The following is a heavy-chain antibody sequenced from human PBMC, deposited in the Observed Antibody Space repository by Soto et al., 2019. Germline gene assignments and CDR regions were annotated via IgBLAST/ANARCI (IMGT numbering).Heavy chain of an antibody. CDR2: IYYSGST. D-gene: IGHD2-15*01. V-gene: IGHV4-59*02. Sequence: SETLSLTCTVSGGSVSSYYWSWIRQPPGKGLEWIGYIYYSGSTNYNPSLKSRVTISVDTSKNQFSLKLSSLTAADTAVYYCARELFGRSFWFDPWGQGTLFTVS. CDR3: ARELFGRSFWFDP. CDR1: GGSVSSYY. J-gene: IGHJ5*02.